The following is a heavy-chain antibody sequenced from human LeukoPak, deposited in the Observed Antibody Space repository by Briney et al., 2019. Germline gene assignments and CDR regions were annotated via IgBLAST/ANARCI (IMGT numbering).Heavy chain of an antibody. CDR1: GYTFNGYY. V-gene: IGHV1-2*02. CDR2: INPNSGGT. Sequence: GASVEVSCKASGYTFNGYYLHWVRQAPGQGLEWMGWINPNSGGTNYAQKFQGRVTMTRDTSISTAYMELSRLRSDDTAVYYCARWMTTVITPDYWGQGTLVTVSS. D-gene: IGHD4-11*01. J-gene: IGHJ4*02. CDR3: ARWMTTVITPDY.